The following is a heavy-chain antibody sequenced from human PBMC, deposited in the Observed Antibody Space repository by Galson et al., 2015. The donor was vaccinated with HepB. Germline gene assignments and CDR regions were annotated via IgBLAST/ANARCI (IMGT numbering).Heavy chain of an antibody. CDR2: INTGNGHT. D-gene: IGHD1-20*01. CDR1: GYSFSTYN. J-gene: IGHJ4*02. CDR3: ARARYNWNY. V-gene: IGHV1-3*04. Sequence: SVKVSCKASGYSFSTYNMHWVRHAPGQSLEWVGWINTGNGHTKYSRKFQGRVTITGDSSASTAYMELRSLRSDDTAVYYCARARYNWNYWGQGTLVTVSS.